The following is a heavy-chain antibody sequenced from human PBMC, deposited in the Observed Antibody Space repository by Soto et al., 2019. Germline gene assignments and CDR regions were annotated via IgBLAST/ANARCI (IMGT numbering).Heavy chain of an antibody. CDR1: GFSLTTYGVG. V-gene: IGHV2-5*02. D-gene: IGHD1-7*01. J-gene: IGHJ4*02. CDR3: AHRLTLNSDWNYGRFDY. CDR2: IYWDDDK. Sequence: QITLKESGPTLVKPTQTLTLTCTFSGFSLTTYGVGVGWIRQPPGKALQWLALIYWDDDKRYCPSLKSRLTITKDTSKNQVVLTMTNMDPVHTATYFCAHRLTLNSDWNYGRFDYWGQGTLVTVSS.